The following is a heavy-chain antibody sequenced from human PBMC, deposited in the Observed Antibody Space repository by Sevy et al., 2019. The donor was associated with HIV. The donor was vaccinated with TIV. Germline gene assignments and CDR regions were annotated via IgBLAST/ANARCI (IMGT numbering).Heavy chain of an antibody. V-gene: IGHV3-30*02. J-gene: IGHJ4*02. D-gene: IGHD5-12*01. CDR3: AKRGSKSGYALGY. CDR1: GFTLSNYD. Sequence: GGSRRLSCIESGFTLSNYDIHWVRQAAGKGLEWVAFIQYDGSIQYYADSVKGRFTISRDNSKNTLYLQMNSLRPEDTAIYYCAKRGSKSGYALGYWGQGTLVTVSS. CDR2: IQYDGSIQ.